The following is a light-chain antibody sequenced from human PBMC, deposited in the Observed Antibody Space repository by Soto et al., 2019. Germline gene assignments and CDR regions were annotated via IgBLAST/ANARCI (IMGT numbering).Light chain of an antibody. J-gene: IGKJ1*01. CDR2: GAS. CDR1: QNISSN. V-gene: IGKV3-15*01. Sequence: EIVMTQSPATLSVSPGERATHSCRASQNISSNLAWYQQKPGQAPRLLIDGASTRATGIPARFSGSGSGTEFTLTISSLQSEDFAVYYCQQYNNWLRTFGQGTKVEIK. CDR3: QQYNNWLRT.